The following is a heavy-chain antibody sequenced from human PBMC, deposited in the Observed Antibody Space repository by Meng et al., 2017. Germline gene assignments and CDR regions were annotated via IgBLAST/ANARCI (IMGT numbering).Heavy chain of an antibody. CDR3: ARGVGYGGNSLYFDY. D-gene: IGHD4-23*01. CDR1: GGTFSSYA. Sequence: QGRWGQTGGGVKKPGSAVKVSCKASGGTFSSYAISWVRQAPGQGLEWMGGIIPIFGTANYAQKFQGRVTITADKSTSTAYMELSSLRSEDTAVYYCARGVGYGGNSLYFDYWGQGTLVTVSS. CDR2: IIPIFGTA. V-gene: IGHV1-69*06. J-gene: IGHJ4*02.